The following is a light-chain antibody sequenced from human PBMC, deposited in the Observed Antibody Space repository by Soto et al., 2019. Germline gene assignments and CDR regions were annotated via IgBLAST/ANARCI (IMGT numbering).Light chain of an antibody. CDR2: GNN. CDR1: SSNIGADYD. CDR3: QSYDSTLSARYV. Sequence: QSVLTQPPSVPGAPGQRVTISCTGRSSNIGADYDVHWYQQRPGTAPKLLIFGNNNRPSGVPDRFSGSKSGTSASLAITGLQAEDEGDYYCQSYDSTLSARYVVGTGTKVTVL. V-gene: IGLV1-40*01. J-gene: IGLJ1*01.